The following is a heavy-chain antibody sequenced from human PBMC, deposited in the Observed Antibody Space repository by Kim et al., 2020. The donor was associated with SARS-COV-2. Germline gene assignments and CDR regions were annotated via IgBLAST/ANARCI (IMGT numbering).Heavy chain of an antibody. CDR1: GYTFTSYG. V-gene: IGHV1-18*04. J-gene: IGHJ4*02. Sequence: ASVKVSCKASGYTFTSYGISWVRQAPGQGLEWMGWISAYNGNTNYAQKLQGRVTMTTDTSTSTAYMELRSLRSDDTAVYYCARALHYYDSSGYYSGYFDYWGQGTLVTVSS. CDR2: ISAYNGNT. CDR3: ARALHYYDSSGYYSGYFDY. D-gene: IGHD3-22*01.